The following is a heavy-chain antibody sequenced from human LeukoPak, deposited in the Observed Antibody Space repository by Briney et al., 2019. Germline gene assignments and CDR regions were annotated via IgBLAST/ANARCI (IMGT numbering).Heavy chain of an antibody. CDR2: FSYSGST. V-gene: IGHV4-39*01. CDR1: GGSISGGSYY. D-gene: IGHD3-22*01. CDR3: ASLSKFYYGSRGFFDY. Sequence: KASETLSLTCSVSGGSISGGSYYWGWIRQPPGKGLQYIGSFSYSGSTYYNPSLKSRVTIFVDTSKNQFSLKLSSVTAADTAVYYCASLSKFYYGSRGFFDYWGQGILVTVSS. J-gene: IGHJ4*02.